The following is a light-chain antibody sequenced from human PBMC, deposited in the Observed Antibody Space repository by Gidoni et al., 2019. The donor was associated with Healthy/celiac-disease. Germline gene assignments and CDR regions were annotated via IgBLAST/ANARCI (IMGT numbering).Light chain of an antibody. CDR3: MQALQTRIT. Sequence: IVLTQSPLSLPVTPGEPASISCRSSQSLLHSNGYNYLDWYLQKPGQSPQLLNYLGSNRASGVPDRFSGSGSGTDFTLKISRVEAEDVGVYYCMQALQTRITFGQGTRLEIK. CDR1: QSLLHSNGYNY. CDR2: LGS. J-gene: IGKJ5*01. V-gene: IGKV2-28*01.